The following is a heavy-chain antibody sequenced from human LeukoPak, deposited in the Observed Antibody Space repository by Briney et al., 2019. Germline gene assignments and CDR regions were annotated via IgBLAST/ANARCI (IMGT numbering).Heavy chain of an antibody. CDR2: ILYSGST. Sequence: SETLSLTCTVSGGSISSSSYYWGWFRKPPGKGLEWIGTILYSGSTYYNTSLTSRVTISVDTSKNQFSLKLRSVTAADTAVYYCARDHQGTYFDFWSGSKANNYYYMDVWGKGTTVTVSS. J-gene: IGHJ6*03. CDR3: ARDHQGTYFDFWSGSKANNYYYMDV. D-gene: IGHD3-3*01. V-gene: IGHV4-39*07. CDR1: GGSISSSSYY.